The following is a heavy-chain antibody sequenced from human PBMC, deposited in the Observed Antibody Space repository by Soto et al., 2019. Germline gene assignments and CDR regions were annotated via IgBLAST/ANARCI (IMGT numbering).Heavy chain of an antibody. Sequence: SLQVSCKASCSTFTSYGISWVRQAPGQGLEWMGWISAYNGNTNYAQKLQGRVTMTTDTSTSTAYMELRSLRSDDTAVYYCASHTVTNHYFDYWGQGTLVTVSS. CDR1: CSTFTSYG. V-gene: IGHV1-18*01. CDR3: ASHTVTNHYFDY. D-gene: IGHD4-4*01. J-gene: IGHJ4*02. CDR2: ISAYNGNT.